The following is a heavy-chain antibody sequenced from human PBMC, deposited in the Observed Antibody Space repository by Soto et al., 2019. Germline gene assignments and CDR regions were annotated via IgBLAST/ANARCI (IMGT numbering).Heavy chain of an antibody. D-gene: IGHD5-18*01. CDR2: IYKTGIT. Sequence: QVQLQESGPGLVKPSQTLSLTCTVSGDSITSGAYYWAWIRQHPGKGLEWIGRIYKTGITSYNPSLKSRVIISVDTSKNQFSLNLSSVTAADTAVYYCARRGYSYGMFDDWGQGTLVTVSS. V-gene: IGHV4-31*03. CDR1: GDSITSGAYY. CDR3: ARRGYSYGMFDD. J-gene: IGHJ4*02.